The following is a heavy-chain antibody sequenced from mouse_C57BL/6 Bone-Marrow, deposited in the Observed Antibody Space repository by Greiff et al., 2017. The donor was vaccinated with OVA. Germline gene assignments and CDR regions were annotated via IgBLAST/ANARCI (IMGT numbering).Heavy chain of an antibody. CDR1: GYTFTSYW. Sequence: QVHVKQPGAELVRPGSLVKLFCKASGYTFTSYWMDWVKQRPGQGLEWIGNIYPSDSETHYNQKFKDKATLTVDKSSSTAYMQLSSLTSEDSAVYYCATDYWGQGTTLTVSS. J-gene: IGHJ2*01. CDR2: IYPSDSET. V-gene: IGHV1-61*01. CDR3: ATDY.